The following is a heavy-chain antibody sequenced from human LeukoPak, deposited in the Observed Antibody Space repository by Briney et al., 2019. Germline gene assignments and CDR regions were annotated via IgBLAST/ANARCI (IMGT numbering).Heavy chain of an antibody. CDR1: GGSISSYH. CDR2: IYYTGST. Sequence: SETLSLTCTVSGGSISSYHWSWIRRPPGKGLEWIGYIYYTGSTNYNPSLKSRVTMSVDTSKNQFSLKLRSVTAADTAVYYCARGGYSYRYDYWAQGTLVTVSS. J-gene: IGHJ4*02. CDR3: ARGGYSYRYDY. V-gene: IGHV4-59*01. D-gene: IGHD5-18*01.